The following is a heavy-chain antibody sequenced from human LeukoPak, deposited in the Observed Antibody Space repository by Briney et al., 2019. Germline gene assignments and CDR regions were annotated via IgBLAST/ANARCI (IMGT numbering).Heavy chain of an antibody. D-gene: IGHD3-10*01. V-gene: IGHV3-30*18. J-gene: IGHJ4*02. CDR3: AKGLWFGELSFFFDY. CDR1: GFTFSSYG. CDR2: ISYDGSNK. Sequence: PGGSLRLSCAASGFTFSSYGMHWVRQAPGKGLEWVAVISYDGSNKYYADSVKGRFTISRDNSKNTLYLQMNSLRAEDTAVYYCAKGLWFGELSFFFDYWGQGTLVTVSS.